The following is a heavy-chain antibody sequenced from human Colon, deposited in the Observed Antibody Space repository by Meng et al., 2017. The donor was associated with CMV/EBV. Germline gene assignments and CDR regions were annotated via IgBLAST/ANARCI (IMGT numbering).Heavy chain of an antibody. CDR2: TSYDGNKD. CDR3: ARDDGTATTPDY. Sequence: GESLKISCAASGFTLSRYTMHWVRQAPGKGLEWVAVTSYDGNKDWYADSVRGRFTISRDNSKNTVYLQMNSLRPEDTAVYYCARDDGTATTPDYWGQGTLVTVSS. V-gene: IGHV3-30*04. CDR1: GFTLSRYT. D-gene: IGHD1-7*01. J-gene: IGHJ4*02.